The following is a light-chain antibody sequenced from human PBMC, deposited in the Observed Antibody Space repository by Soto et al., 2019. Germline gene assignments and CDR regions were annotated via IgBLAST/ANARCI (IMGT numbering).Light chain of an antibody. V-gene: IGLV2-14*01. Sequence: QSVLTQPASVSGSPGQSIAISRTGTSSDVGGYNYVSWYQQHPGKAPKLMIYDVTNRPSGVSTRFSGSKSGYTASLTISGLQAEDEADYYCSSYSTASPPSYVFGTGTKVTVL. J-gene: IGLJ1*01. CDR2: DVT. CDR1: SSDVGGYNY. CDR3: SSYSTASPPSYV.